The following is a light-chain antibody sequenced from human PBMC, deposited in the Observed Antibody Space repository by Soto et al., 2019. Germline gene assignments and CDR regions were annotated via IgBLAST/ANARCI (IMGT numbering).Light chain of an antibody. J-gene: IGLJ1*01. CDR2: DVS. CDR1: SSDVGGYNY. Sequence: QSALTQPRSVSVSPGQSVTISCTGTSSDVGGYNYVSWYQQHPGKAPKLMIYDVSKRPSGVPDRFSGSKSGNTASLTISGLQAEDEADYSCCSYAGSYVFGTGTKVTVL. V-gene: IGLV2-11*01. CDR3: CSYAGSYV.